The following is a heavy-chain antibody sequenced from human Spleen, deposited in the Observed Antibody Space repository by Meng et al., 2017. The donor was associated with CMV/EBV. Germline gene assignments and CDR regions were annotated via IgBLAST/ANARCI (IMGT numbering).Heavy chain of an antibody. CDR2: IYYSGTT. Sequence: TVSGGSISSGDYYWSWIRQPPGKGLEWIAYIYYSGTTYYNPSLKSRVTISVDTSKNQFSLKLSSVNAADAALYYCARGWSSSAYFDYWGQGTLVTVSS. CDR1: GGSISSGDYY. J-gene: IGHJ4*02. D-gene: IGHD2-2*01. V-gene: IGHV4-30-4*08. CDR3: ARGWSSSAYFDY.